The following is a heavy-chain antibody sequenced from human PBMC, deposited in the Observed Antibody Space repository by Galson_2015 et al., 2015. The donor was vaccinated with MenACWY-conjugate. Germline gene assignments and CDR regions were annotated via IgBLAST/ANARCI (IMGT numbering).Heavy chain of an antibody. CDR1: GFTFDDYG. CDR2: INWNGFST. J-gene: IGHJ6*02. D-gene: IGHD4-17*01. V-gene: IGHV3-20*04. CDR3: ARDRATVTNYYYYGMDV. Sequence: SLRLSCAASGFTFDDYGVNWFRQAPGKGLEWVSVINWNGFSTGYADSVKGRFTISRDNAKNSLYLQMNSLRAEDTALYYCARDRATVTNYYYYGMDVWGQGTTVTVSS.